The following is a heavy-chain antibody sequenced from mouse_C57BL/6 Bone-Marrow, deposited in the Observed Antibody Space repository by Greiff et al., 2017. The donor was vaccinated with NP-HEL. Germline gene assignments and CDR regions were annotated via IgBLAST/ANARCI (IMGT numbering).Heavy chain of an antibody. CDR1: GYTFTSYR. Sequence: QVQLQQPGAELVRPGTSVKLSCKASGYTFTSYRMHWVKQRPGQGLEWIGVIDPSDSYTNYNQKFKGKATLTVDTSSSTAYMQLSSLTSEDSAVYYCARLRRGAWFAYWGQGTLVTVSA. CDR2: IDPSDSYT. V-gene: IGHV1-59*01. D-gene: IGHD2-12*01. J-gene: IGHJ3*01. CDR3: ARLRRGAWFAY.